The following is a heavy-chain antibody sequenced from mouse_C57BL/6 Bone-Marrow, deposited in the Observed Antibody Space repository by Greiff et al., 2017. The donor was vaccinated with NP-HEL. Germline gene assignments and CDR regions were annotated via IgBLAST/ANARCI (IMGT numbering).Heavy chain of an antibody. V-gene: IGHV1-26*01. CDR3: ARSLNGD. Sequence: EVQLQQSGPELVKPGASVKISCKASGYTFTDYYMNWVKQSHGKGLEWIGDINPNNGGTSYNQKFKGKATLTVDKSSSTAYMELRSLTSEDSAVYYCARSLNGDWGQGTTLTVSS. CDR2: INPNNGGT. J-gene: IGHJ2*01. CDR1: GYTFTDYY.